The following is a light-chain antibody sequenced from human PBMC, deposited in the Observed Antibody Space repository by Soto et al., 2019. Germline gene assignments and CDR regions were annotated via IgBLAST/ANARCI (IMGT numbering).Light chain of an antibody. Sequence: ETVLTQSPGTLSLSPGETATLSCRASQRVSANYLAWYQHKPGQAPRLLIYDASRRATGTPDRFSGSGSGTDFALTIRRLEPEDFALYYCQQYGDSRQVTFGGGTKVEIK. CDR2: DAS. CDR3: QQYGDSRQVT. CDR1: QRVSANY. V-gene: IGKV3-20*01. J-gene: IGKJ4*01.